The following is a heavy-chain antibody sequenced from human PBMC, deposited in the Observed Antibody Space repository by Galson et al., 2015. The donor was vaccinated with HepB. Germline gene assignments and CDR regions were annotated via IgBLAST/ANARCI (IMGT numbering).Heavy chain of an antibody. CDR3: ARRTTVTTPSQPVTSYYYYYYGMDV. CDR1: GFTFSSYA. J-gene: IGHJ6*02. Sequence: SLRLSCAASGFTFSSYAMSWVRQAPGKGLEWVSAISGSGGSTYYADSVKGRFTISRDNSKNTLYLQMNSLRAEDTAVYYCARRTTVTTPSQPVTSYYYYYYGMDVWGQGTTVTVSS. D-gene: IGHD4-17*01. CDR2: ISGSGGST. V-gene: IGHV3-23*01.